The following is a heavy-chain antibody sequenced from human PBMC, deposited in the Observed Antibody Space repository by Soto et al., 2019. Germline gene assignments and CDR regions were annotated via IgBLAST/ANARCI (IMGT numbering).Heavy chain of an antibody. Sequence: SETLSLTCTVSGGSISGYYWSWIRQSPGKGLEWIGYIHYSGSTNYNPSLKSRVTISVDTSKNQLSLKLSSVTAADTAVYYCGRGSAAGTKSPFDYWGQGTLVTVS. J-gene: IGHJ4*02. D-gene: IGHD6-13*01. CDR3: GRGSAAGTKSPFDY. CDR1: GGSISGYY. CDR2: IHYSGST. V-gene: IGHV4-59*01.